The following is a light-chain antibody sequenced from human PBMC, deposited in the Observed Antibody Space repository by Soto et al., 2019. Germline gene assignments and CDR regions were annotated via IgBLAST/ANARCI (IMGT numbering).Light chain of an antibody. CDR1: SSDVGGYNY. J-gene: IGLJ1*01. V-gene: IGLV2-14*03. CDR3: SSYRTSNTRQIV. CDR2: DVS. Sequence: QSVLTQPASVSGSPGQSITISCTGTSSDVGGYNYVSWYQHHPGKAPKLMIYDVSNRPSGVSNRFSGSKSGNTASLSISGLQPEDEADYYCSSYRTSNTRQIVCGTGXKVTGL.